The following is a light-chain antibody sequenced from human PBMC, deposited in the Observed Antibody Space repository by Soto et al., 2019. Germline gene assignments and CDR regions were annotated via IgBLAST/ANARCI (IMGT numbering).Light chain of an antibody. J-gene: IGKJ1*01. CDR3: QQSYITHRT. CDR2: AAS. CDR1: QTIIGY. Sequence: DIQMTQSPSSLSASIGDSVTITCRASQTIIGYLNWYQQKPGKAPRLLINAASNLQSGVPSRFRGSGSETDFTLNIPSLQPEDFETYYCQQSYITHRTFGQGTKVDIK. V-gene: IGKV1-39*01.